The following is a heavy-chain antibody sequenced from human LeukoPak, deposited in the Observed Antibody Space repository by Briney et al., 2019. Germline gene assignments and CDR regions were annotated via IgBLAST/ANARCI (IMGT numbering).Heavy chain of an antibody. CDR3: ARLLSGYYYDSSGPPEAFDI. J-gene: IGHJ3*02. CDR1: GGTFSSYA. D-gene: IGHD3-22*01. CDR2: INPNSGGT. V-gene: IGHV1-69*04. Sequence: ASVKVSCKASGGTFSSYAISWVRQAPGQGLEWMGWINPNSGGTNYAQKFQGRVTITADKSTSTAYMELSSLRSEDTAVYYCARLLSGYYYDSSGPPEAFDIWGQGTMVTVSS.